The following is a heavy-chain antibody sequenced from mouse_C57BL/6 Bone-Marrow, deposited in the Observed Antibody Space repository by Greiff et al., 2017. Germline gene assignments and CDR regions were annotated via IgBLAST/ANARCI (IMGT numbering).Heavy chain of an antibody. D-gene: IGHD1-1*01. CDR3: ARRITTVVATGGAMDY. CDR2: IHPNSGST. CDR1: GYTFTSYW. J-gene: IGHJ4*01. Sequence: QVQLQQPGAELVKPGASVKLSCKASGYTFTSYWMHWVKQRPGQGLEWIGMIHPNSGSTNYNEKFKSKATLTVDKSSSTAYMQLSSLTSEDSAVXYCARRITTVVATGGAMDYWGQGTSVTVSS. V-gene: IGHV1-64*01.